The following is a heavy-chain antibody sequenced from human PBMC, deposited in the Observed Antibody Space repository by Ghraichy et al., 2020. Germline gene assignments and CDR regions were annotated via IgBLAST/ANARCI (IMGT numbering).Heavy chain of an antibody. CDR1: GFTFSNYA. CDR2: LSCGGSTT. Sequence: GGSLRLSCAASGFTFSNYAMTWVRQAPGKGLEWVSTLSCGGSTTYYADSVKGRFTISRDNSKNTLYLQLNSLRVEDTAVYYCTPCQTIRVTCYFDYWGHGTLVTVSS. J-gene: IGHJ4*03. D-gene: IGHD2-21*01. CDR3: TPCQTIRVTCYFDY. V-gene: IGHV3-23*01.